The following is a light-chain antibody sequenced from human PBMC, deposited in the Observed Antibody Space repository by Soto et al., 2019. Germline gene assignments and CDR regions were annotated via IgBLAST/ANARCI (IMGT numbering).Light chain of an antibody. CDR2: AIS. CDR3: QQGYSSRWT. CDR1: QNIRSY. V-gene: IGKV1-39*01. J-gene: IGKJ1*01. Sequence: DIQMTQSPSSLSASVGDRVTITCRASQNIRSYLNWYQQKPGKAPQLLIYAISSLQIGVPSRFSASGSGTDFSLVISDLQPEDAATYYCQQGYSSRWTSGRGTKVE.